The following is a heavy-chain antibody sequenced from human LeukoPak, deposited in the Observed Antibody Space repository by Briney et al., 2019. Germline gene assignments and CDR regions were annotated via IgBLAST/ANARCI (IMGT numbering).Heavy chain of an antibody. CDR3: ARDRPDYYDSSGYYRDNFDY. Sequence: ASVKVSCKASGYTFTRYAITWVRQAPGQGLEWMGWISAYNGDTNYAQKLQGRVTMTTDTSTSTAYMELRSLRSDDTAVYYCARDRPDYYDSSGYYRDNFDYWGQGTLVTVSS. V-gene: IGHV1-18*01. CDR1: GYTFTRYA. J-gene: IGHJ4*02. D-gene: IGHD3-22*01. CDR2: ISAYNGDT.